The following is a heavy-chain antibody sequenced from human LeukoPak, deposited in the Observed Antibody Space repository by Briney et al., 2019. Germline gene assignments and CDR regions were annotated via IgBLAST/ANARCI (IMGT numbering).Heavy chain of an antibody. CDR2: IYYSGST. CDR3: AKHSTLGWFGELPYYFDY. J-gene: IGHJ4*02. D-gene: IGHD3-10*01. Sequence: SETLSLTCTVSGGSIGSYYWSWIRQPPGKGLEWIGYIYYSGSTNYNPSLKSRVTISVDTSKNQFSLKLSSVTAADTAVYYCAKHSTLGWFGELPYYFDYWGQGTLVTVSS. V-gene: IGHV4-59*08. CDR1: GGSIGSYY.